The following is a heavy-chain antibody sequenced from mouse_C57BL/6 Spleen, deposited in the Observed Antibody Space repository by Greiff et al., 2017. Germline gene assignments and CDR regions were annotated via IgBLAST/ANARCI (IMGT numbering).Heavy chain of an antibody. CDR3: ARSGYGNYPTYAMDY. CDR1: GYTFTSYW. Sequence: QVQLQQPGTELVKPGASVKLSCKASGYTFTSYWMHWVKQRPGQGLEWIGNINPSNGGTNYNEKFKSKATLTVDKSSSTAYMRLSSLTSEDSAVYYCARSGYGNYPTYAMDYGGQGTSVTVSS. D-gene: IGHD2-1*01. J-gene: IGHJ4*01. CDR2: INPSNGGT. V-gene: IGHV1-53*01.